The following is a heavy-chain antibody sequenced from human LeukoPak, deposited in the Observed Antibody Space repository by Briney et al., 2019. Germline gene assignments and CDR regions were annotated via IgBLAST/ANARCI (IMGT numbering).Heavy chain of an antibody. CDR3: ARFSNGQVSYYFDY. Sequence: SETLSLTCTVSGGSISSCYWSRCRRPPPEGLLWCVYIFYSGGSNYNPSLKSRVTISVDTSKNQFSLKLSSVTAADTAVYYCARFSNGQVSYYFDYWGQGTLVTVSS. V-gene: IGHV4-59*08. D-gene: IGHD1-14*01. J-gene: IGHJ4*02. CDR2: IFYSGGS. CDR1: GGSISSCY.